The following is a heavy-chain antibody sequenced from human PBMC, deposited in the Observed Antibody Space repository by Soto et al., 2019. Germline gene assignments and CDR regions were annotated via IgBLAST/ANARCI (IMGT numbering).Heavy chain of an antibody. CDR2: INHSGST. CDR1: GGSSSGYY. V-gene: IGHV4-34*01. D-gene: IGHD6-19*01. CDR3: ARVYRGGLVRNGPYYFDY. Sequence: SETLPLTCAVYGGSSSGYYWSWIRQPPGKGLEWIGEINHSGSTNYNPSLKSRVTISVDTSKNQFSLKLSSVTAADTAVYYCARVYRGGLVRNGPYYFDYWGQGTLVTVSS. J-gene: IGHJ4*02.